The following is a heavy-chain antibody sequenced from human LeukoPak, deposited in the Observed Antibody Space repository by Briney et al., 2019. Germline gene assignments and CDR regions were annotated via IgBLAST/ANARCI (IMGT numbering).Heavy chain of an antibody. CDR1: GFTFSSYS. Sequence: PGGSLRLSCAASGFTFSSYSMNWVRQAPGKGLEWVALIQSDGSKTYSADSVKGRFTISRDNPRNTLYLQMDRPRPEDTAVYYCAKRYCKSATCRSDMDAWGQGTTVTVS. J-gene: IGHJ6*02. D-gene: IGHD2-15*01. CDR3: AKRYCKSATCRSDMDA. CDR2: IQSDGSKT. V-gene: IGHV3-30*02.